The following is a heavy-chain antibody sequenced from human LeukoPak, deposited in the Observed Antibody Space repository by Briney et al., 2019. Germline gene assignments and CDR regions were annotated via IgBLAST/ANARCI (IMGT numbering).Heavy chain of an antibody. V-gene: IGHV3-15*01. CDR3: TTEWELLAIDY. Sequence: PSETLSLTCAVYRGSFSGYYWSWIRQPPGKGLEWVGRIKSKTDGGTTDYAAPVKGRFTISRDDSKNTLYLQMNSLKTEDTAVYYCTTEWELLAIDYWGQGTLVTVSS. D-gene: IGHD1-26*01. J-gene: IGHJ4*02. CDR2: IKSKTDGGTT. CDR1: RGSFSGYY.